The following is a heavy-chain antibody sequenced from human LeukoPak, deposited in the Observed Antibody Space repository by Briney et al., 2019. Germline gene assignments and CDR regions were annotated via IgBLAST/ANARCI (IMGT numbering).Heavy chain of an antibody. J-gene: IGHJ4*02. Sequence: PGGSLRLSCAASGFTFSSYWMSWVRQAPGKGLEWVANIKQDGSEKYYVDSVKGRFTISRDNAKNSLYLQMNSLRAEDTAVYYCARDQEWLVFYFDYWGQGTLVTVSS. CDR2: IKQDGSEK. V-gene: IGHV3-7*01. D-gene: IGHD6-19*01. CDR3: ARDQEWLVFYFDY. CDR1: GFTFSSYW.